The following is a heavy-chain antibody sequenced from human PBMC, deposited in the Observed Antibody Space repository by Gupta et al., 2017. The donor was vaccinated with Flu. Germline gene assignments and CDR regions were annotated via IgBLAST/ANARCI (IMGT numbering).Heavy chain of an antibody. CDR2: IYSDGST. CDR3: RGHMGKVGAKFDS. V-gene: IGHV3-53*01. CDR1: GFIVSTNY. Sequence: ELQLVESGGGLIQPGGSRRLSCEASGFIVSTNYMSWVRQAPGKGLEWVSVIYSDGSTYYSDSVKGRFTISRDSSKNTLYLQMTRLGAEDTAVYFCRGHMGKVGAKFDSWGQGILVTVSS. J-gene: IGHJ4*02. D-gene: IGHD1-26*01.